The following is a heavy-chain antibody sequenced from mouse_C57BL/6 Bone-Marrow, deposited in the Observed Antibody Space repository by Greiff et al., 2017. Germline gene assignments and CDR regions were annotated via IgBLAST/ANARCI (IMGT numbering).Heavy chain of an antibody. CDR2: ISNGGGST. Sequence: EVKLVESGGGLVQPGGSLKLSCAASGFTFSDYYMYWVRQTPEKRLEWVAYISNGGGSTYYPDTVKGRFTISRDNAKNTLYRQMSRVKSGDTAMYYCARHPYYGEFAYWGQGTLVTVSA. J-gene: IGHJ3*01. CDR1: GFTFSDYY. V-gene: IGHV5-12*01. CDR3: ARHPYYGEFAY. D-gene: IGHD2-13*01.